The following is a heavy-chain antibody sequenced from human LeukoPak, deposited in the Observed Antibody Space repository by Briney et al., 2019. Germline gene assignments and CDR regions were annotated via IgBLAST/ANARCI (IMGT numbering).Heavy chain of an antibody. V-gene: IGHV3-48*01. CDR2: ISSSSSTI. D-gene: IGHD6-6*01. CDR3: ARDYSSSSLDY. CDR1: GFTFSSYS. Sequence: SGGSLRLSCAASGFTFSSYSMNWVRQAPGKGLEWVSYISSSSSTIYYADSVKGRFTISRDNAMNSVYLQMNSLRAEDTALYYCARDYSSSSLDYWGQGTLVTVSS. J-gene: IGHJ4*02.